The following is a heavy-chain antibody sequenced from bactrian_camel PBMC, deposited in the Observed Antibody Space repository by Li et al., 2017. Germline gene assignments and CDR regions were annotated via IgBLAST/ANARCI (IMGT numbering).Heavy chain of an antibody. J-gene: IGHJ4*01. CDR1: GSTDDAMW. CDR3: AVGYPGIGGPLKDERYKY. CDR2: ERFGRGVT. V-gene: IGHV3S40*01. Sequence: DVQLVESGGGSVQAGGSLRLSCTPSGSTDDAMWMAWFRQAPGKEREGVAAERFGRGVTHYADSVKGRFTISRDNVKQTRYLQMINLKVEDTATYYCAVGYPGIGGPLKDERYKYWGQGTQVTVS. D-gene: IGHD2*01.